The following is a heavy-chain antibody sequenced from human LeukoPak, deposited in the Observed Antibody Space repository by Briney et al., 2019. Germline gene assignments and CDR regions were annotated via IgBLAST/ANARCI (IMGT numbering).Heavy chain of an antibody. CDR1: GFTFDDYA. V-gene: IGHV3-9*01. CDR3: AKEIVTAFHYYYMDV. J-gene: IGHJ6*03. Sequence: PGGSLRLSCAASGFTFDDYAMHWVRQAPGKGLEWVSGINWNSGSIGYADSVKGRFTISRDNGKKLLYLQMNSLRPDDTALYFCAKEIVTAFHYYYMDVWGKGTTVTVSS. CDR2: INWNSGSI. D-gene: IGHD1-26*01.